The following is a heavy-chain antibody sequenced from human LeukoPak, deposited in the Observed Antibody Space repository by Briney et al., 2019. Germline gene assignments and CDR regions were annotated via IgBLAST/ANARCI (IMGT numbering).Heavy chain of an antibody. CDR2: IFYTGNT. CDR1: GGSISSSSFY. J-gene: IGHJ4*02. Sequence: PSETLSLTCTVSGGSISSSSFYWGWIRQPPGQGLEWIGSIFYTGNTYYNPSLKSRVTISVDTSKNQFSLKLSSVTAADTAVYYCARGSGTGYYWGQGTLVTVSS. CDR3: ARGSGTGYY. D-gene: IGHD3-10*01. V-gene: IGHV4-39*07.